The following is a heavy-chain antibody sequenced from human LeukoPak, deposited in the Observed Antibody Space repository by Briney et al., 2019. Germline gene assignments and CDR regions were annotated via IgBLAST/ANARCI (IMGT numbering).Heavy chain of an antibody. CDR3: AKRDSSGWSHWFDP. CDR2: ISGSGGST. V-gene: IGHV3-23*01. Sequence: GALRLSCSASGLTFKKYAMSWVRQAPGKGLEWVLAISGSGGSTYYADSVKGRFTISRDNSKNTLYVQMNSQRAEDTAVYYCAKRDSSGWSHWFDPWGQGTLVTVSS. D-gene: IGHD6-19*01. J-gene: IGHJ5*02. CDR1: GLTFKKYA.